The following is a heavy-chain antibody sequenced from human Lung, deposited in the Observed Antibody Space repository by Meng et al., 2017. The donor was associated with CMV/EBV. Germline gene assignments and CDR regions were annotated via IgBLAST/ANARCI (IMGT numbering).Heavy chain of an antibody. CDR1: GFTFSTYN. V-gene: IGHV3-21*01. CDR2: ISGRGSDI. J-gene: IGHJ5*02. CDR3: ARDGRPLHCLEFSAGGFDP. Sequence: GESLKISCASSGFTFSTYNMNWDRQAPGKGLECVSSISGRGSDIYYADSIKGRFTISRDNTRNSLHLQMTGLRAEDTAVYYCARDGRPLHCLEFSAGGFDPWGQGTLVTVSS. D-gene: IGHD1-26*01.